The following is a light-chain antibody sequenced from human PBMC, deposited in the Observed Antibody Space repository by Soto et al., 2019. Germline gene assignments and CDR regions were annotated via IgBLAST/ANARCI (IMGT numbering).Light chain of an antibody. CDR1: QSVSSN. CDR2: GAF. CDR3: QQYNDWPLT. V-gene: IGKV3-15*01. J-gene: IGKJ1*01. Sequence: TQSPVTLSVSPGERATLSRRASQSVSSNLAWYQQKPGQAPSLLIYGAFTRATGIPARFSGTGSGTEFTLTISSLQSEDFALYYCQQYNDWPLTFGQGTKVDIK.